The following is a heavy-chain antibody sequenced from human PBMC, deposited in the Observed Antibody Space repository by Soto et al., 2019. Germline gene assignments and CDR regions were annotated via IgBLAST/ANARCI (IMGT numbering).Heavy chain of an antibody. Sequence: QVQLVQSGAEVKKPGSSVKVSCKASGGTFSSYAISWVRQAPGQGLEWMGGIIPIFGTANYAQKFQGRVTITADKSTSTGYMELSSRRSEDTAVYYCARVAGGYCTSTSCYGDMDVWGQGTTVTVSS. V-gene: IGHV1-69*14. CDR2: IIPIFGTA. D-gene: IGHD2-2*01. CDR1: GGTFSSYA. J-gene: IGHJ6*02. CDR3: ARVAGGYCTSTSCYGDMDV.